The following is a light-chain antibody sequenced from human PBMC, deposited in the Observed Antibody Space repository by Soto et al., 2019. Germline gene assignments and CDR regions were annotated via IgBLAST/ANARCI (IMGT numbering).Light chain of an antibody. CDR2: GAS. CDR3: QQYGSSPRT. J-gene: IGKJ4*01. Sequence: EIVLTQSPGTLSLSPGERATLSCRASQSVSSSYLAWYQQKPGQAPRLLIYGASSRATGIPDRFSGSGSGTDFTLTISRLEPEDFAVYYCQQYGSSPRTFGGGTNVELK. V-gene: IGKV3-20*01. CDR1: QSVSSSY.